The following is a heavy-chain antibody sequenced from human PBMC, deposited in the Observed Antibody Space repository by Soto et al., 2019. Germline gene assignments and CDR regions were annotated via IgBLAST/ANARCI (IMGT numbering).Heavy chain of an antibody. J-gene: IGHJ5*02. V-gene: IGHV3-23*01. D-gene: IGHD1-7*01. Sequence: PVGSLRLSCVASGFTLSSYSVSWVRQTPGKGLEWVAALSRSGGATYYADSVRGRFTISRDASKDTLFLQMTNLRAEDTALYYCSKGEMSTIRNSFDPWGQGTLVTVSS. CDR3: SKGEMSTIRNSFDP. CDR2: LSRSGGAT. CDR1: GFTLSSYS.